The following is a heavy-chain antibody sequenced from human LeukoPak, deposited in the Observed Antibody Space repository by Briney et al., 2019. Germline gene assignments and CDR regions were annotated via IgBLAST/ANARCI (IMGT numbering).Heavy chain of an antibody. J-gene: IGHJ4*02. CDR3: AKAAAGSYYFDY. D-gene: IGHD6-13*01. V-gene: IGHV3-74*01. CDR2: INSDGSST. Sequence: PGGSLRLSCAASGFTFSSYWMHWVRQAPGKGLVWVSRINSDGSSTYYADSVRGRFTISRDNSKNTLYLQMNSLRAEDTAVYYCAKAAAGSYYFDYWGQGTLVTVSS. CDR1: GFTFSSYW.